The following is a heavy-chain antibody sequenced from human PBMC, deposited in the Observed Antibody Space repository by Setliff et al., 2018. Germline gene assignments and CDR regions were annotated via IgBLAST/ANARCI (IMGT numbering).Heavy chain of an antibody. CDR1: GDSISTYY. CDR2: VFVDGST. V-gene: IGHV4-4*07. J-gene: IGHJ5*02. D-gene: IGHD3-22*01. Sequence: SETLSLTCTVSGDSISTYYWSWIRRPAGKGLEWIGRVFVDGSTNYNPSLKSRVTMSVDTSKNQFSLKLTSVTAADTAIYYCAGDTSSDWAAWFDPWSQGSLVTVSS. CDR3: AGDTSSDWAAWFDP.